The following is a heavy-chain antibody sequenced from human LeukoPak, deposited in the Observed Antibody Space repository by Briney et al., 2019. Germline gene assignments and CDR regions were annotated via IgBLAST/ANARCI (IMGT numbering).Heavy chain of an antibody. D-gene: IGHD3-10*01. V-gene: IGHV4-39*07. CDR3: ARSAYYYGSGSTFDY. CDR2: IYYSGST. Sequence: PSETLSLTCSVSGGSISSSSYYWGWIRQPPGKGLEWIGSIYYSGSTYYNPSLKGRVTISVDTSKNQFSLKLSSVTAADTAVYYCARSAYYYGSGSTFDYWGQGTLVTVSS. J-gene: IGHJ4*02. CDR1: GGSISSSSYY.